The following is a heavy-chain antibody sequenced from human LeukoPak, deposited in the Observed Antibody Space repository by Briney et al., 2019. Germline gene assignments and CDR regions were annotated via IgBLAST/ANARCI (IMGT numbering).Heavy chain of an antibody. D-gene: IGHD3-3*01. CDR2: IYTSGST. CDR3: ASNDFWSGYPLYYYYIDV. Sequence: SETLSLTCTVSGGSISSGSYYWSWIRQPAGKGLEWIGRIYTSGSTNYNPSLKSRVTISVDTSKNQFSLKLSSVTAADTDVYYCASNDFWSGYPLYYYYIDVWGKGNTVTVSS. V-gene: IGHV4-61*02. J-gene: IGHJ6*03. CDR1: GGSISSGSYY.